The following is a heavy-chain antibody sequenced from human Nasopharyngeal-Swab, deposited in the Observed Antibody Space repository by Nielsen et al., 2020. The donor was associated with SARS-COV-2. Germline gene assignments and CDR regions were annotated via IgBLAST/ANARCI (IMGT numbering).Heavy chain of an antibody. CDR1: GFTFSSYS. CDR2: ISSSSSTI. J-gene: IGHJ6*02. D-gene: IGHD1-14*01. Sequence: GGSLRLSCAASGFTFSSYSMNWVRQAPGKGLEWVSYISSSSSTIYYADSVKGRFTISRDNSKNTLYLQMNSLRAEDTAVYYCARVETANYYYYGMDVWGQGTTVTVSS. V-gene: IGHV3-48*01. CDR3: ARVETANYYYYGMDV.